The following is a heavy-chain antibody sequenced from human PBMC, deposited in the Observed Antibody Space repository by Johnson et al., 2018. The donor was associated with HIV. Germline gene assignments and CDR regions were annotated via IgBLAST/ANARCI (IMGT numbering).Heavy chain of an antibody. CDR3: AKGLRPYGSGPSDAFDI. CDR1: GFTVSSNY. J-gene: IGHJ3*02. CDR2: IYSGGST. Sequence: VQLVESGGGLVQPGGSLRLSCAASGFTVSSNYMSWVRQAPGKGLEWVLVIYSGGSTYYADSVKGRFTISRDSSKNTLYLQMNSLRAEDTAVYYCAKGLRPYGSGPSDAFDIWGQGTMVTVSS. D-gene: IGHD3-10*01. V-gene: IGHV3-66*02.